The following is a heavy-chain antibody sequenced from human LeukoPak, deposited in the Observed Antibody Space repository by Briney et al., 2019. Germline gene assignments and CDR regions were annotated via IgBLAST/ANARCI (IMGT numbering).Heavy chain of an antibody. CDR1: GFPFSSYA. CDR2: ISDSGGST. V-gene: IGHV3-64D*09. D-gene: IGHD2-15*01. Sequence: PGGSLRLSCSASGFPFSSYAMHWVRQAPGKGLEYVSAISDSGGSTYHADSVKGRFTISRDNSKNTLYLQMSSLRAGDTAVYFCVRGYSFGPYGMDVWGQGTTVTVSS. CDR3: VRGYSFGPYGMDV. J-gene: IGHJ6*02.